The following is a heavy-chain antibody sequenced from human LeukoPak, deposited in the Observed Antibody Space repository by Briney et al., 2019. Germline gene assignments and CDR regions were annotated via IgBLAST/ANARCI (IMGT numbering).Heavy chain of an antibody. D-gene: IGHD2-8*01. CDR1: GFTFSRYW. CDR3: TKLARAPRDFDY. CDR2: IKQDGSEK. Sequence: PGGSLRLSCAASGFTFSRYWMNWVRQAPGKGLEWVANIKQDGSEKYYVDSVKGRLTISRDNAKNSLYLQMNSLRAEDTAVYYCTKLARAPRDFDYWGQGTLVTVSS. J-gene: IGHJ4*01. V-gene: IGHV3-7*03.